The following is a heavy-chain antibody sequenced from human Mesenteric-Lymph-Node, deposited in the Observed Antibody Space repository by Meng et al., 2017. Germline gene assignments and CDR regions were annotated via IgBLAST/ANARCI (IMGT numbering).Heavy chain of an antibody. CDR1: GYTFTGYY. V-gene: IGHV1-2*06. D-gene: IGHD1-1*01. Sequence: ASVKVSCKASGYTFTGYYMHWVRQAPGQGLEWMGRINPNSGGTKYAQKFQGRVTMTRDTSISTAYMELSRLRSEDTAVYYCARIAGSSEVDYWGQGTLVTVSS. CDR3: ARIAGSSEVDY. CDR2: INPNSGGT. J-gene: IGHJ4*02.